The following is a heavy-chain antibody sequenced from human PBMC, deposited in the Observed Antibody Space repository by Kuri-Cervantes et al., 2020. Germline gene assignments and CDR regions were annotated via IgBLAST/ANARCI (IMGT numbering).Heavy chain of an antibody. J-gene: IGHJ6*02. CDR2: IYYTGST. CDR3: ASGAGSSYYYHGMDV. D-gene: IGHD4-17*01. V-gene: IGHV4-38-2*01. CDR1: GYSISSGYY. Sequence: SETLSLTCAVSGYSISSGYYWGRIRQPPGKGLEWIGSIYYTGSTFDNPSLKSRVSMSVDTSKNQFSLRLTSVTAADTAVYYCASGAGSSYYYHGMDVWGQGTTVTVSS.